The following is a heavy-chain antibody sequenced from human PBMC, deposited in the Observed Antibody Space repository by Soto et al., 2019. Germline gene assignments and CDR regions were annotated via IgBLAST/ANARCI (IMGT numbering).Heavy chain of an antibody. Sequence: PGGSLRLSCVASGFTFSTYWMTWVRQAPGKGLEWVANINQHGTQSYHVDSVRGRFTISRDNARNSLFLQMNSLRAEDTAVYYCTEPMLRGEVIDLWGLGTLVTVSS. CDR2: INQHGTQS. J-gene: IGHJ5*02. V-gene: IGHV3-7*03. CDR1: GFTFSTYW. D-gene: IGHD3-10*01. CDR3: TEPMLRGEVIDL.